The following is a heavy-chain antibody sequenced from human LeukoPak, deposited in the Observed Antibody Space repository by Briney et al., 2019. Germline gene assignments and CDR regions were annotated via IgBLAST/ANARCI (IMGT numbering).Heavy chain of an antibody. CDR1: GFTFSSYA. CDR3: AKSYSSGWPYYFDY. J-gene: IGHJ4*02. CDR2: ISGGTNT. D-gene: IGHD6-19*01. Sequence: GGSLRLSCAASGFTFSSYAISWVRQAPGKGLEWVSAISGGTNTYYTDSVKGRFTISRDNSKNTLYLQMNSLRADDTAVYYCAKSYSSGWPYYFDYWGQGTLVTVSS. V-gene: IGHV3-23*01.